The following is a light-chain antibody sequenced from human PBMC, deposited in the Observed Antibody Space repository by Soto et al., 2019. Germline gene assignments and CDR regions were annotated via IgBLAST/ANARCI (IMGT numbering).Light chain of an antibody. J-gene: IGKJ4*01. CDR1: QTVNSN. V-gene: IGKV3-15*01. CDR3: QHYNDWPLT. CDR2: GAS. Sequence: EIVMTQSPATLSVSPGERVTLSCRASQTVNSNLAWYQQKPGQTPRLLIYGASTRATGFPARFSGSGSGTEFTLTISSLESEDFAVYYCQHYNDWPLTFGGGTKVEI.